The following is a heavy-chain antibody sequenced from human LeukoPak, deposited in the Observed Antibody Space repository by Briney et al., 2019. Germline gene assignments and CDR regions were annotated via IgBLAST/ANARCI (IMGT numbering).Heavy chain of an antibody. CDR3: NSYGSGSYYPTFDY. V-gene: IGHV1-69*04. CDR2: IIPILGIA. CDR1: GGTFSSYA. J-gene: IGHJ4*02. Sequence: GASVKVSCKASGGTFSSYAISWVRPAPGQGLEWMGRIIPILGIANYAQKFQGRVTITADKSTSTAYMELSSLRSEDTAVYYCNSYGSGSYYPTFDYWGQGTLVTVPS. D-gene: IGHD3-10*01.